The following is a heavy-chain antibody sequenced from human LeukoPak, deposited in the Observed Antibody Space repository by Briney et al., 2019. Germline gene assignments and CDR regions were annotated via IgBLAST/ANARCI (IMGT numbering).Heavy chain of an antibody. CDR3: AREFVQGSSLPYFDC. D-gene: IGHD1-26*01. Sequence: SETLSLTCTVSGGSISSSHWWGWVRQPPGKGHEWVGEIHHSGSTNSNPSLKSRVTISVDKSKNQFSLRLNSVTAADTAVYYCAREFVQGSSLPYFDCWGQGTLVTVSS. V-gene: IGHV4-4*02. CDR1: GGSISSSHW. J-gene: IGHJ4*02. CDR2: IHHSGST.